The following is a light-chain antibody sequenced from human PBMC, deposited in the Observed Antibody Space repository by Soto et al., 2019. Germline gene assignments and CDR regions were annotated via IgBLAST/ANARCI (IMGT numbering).Light chain of an antibody. J-gene: IGKJ1*01. V-gene: IGKV1-5*03. Sequence: DIQMTQSPTTLSASVGDRVSITCRASQRSSSWLAWYQQKPGKAPKLLIYKASNLASGVPSRFSGSGSGTEFTLTISSLQPDDSATYYCQQYDSYSRVFGQGTKVDIK. CDR1: QRSSSW. CDR2: KAS. CDR3: QQYDSYSRV.